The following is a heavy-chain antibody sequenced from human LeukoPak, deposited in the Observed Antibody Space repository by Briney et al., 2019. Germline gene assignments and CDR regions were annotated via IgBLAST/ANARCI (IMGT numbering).Heavy chain of an antibody. D-gene: IGHD3-10*01. Sequence: GASVKVSCKASGYTFTSYYMHWVRQAPGQRLEWMGIINPSGGSTNYAQKFQGRVTMTRDMSTSTVYMELSSLRSEDTAMYYCARDLWFPLRGSGSYYVDYWGQGTLVTVSS. CDR3: ARDLWFPLRGSGSYYVDY. V-gene: IGHV1-46*01. CDR1: GYTFTSYY. J-gene: IGHJ4*02. CDR2: INPSGGST.